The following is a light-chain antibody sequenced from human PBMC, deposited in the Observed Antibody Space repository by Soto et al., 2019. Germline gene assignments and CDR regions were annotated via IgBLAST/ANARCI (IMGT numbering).Light chain of an antibody. Sequence: DIVMTQSPVSLPVTPGEPASISCRSSRSLLQTNGYTYLDWDLQKPGQSPQLXXYVTSIRASGVPDRFSGSGAGTDFTLKISRVEAEDVGVYDGMQTIQVPSIAFGQGTRLEIK. V-gene: IGKV2-28*01. CDR2: VTS. CDR3: MQTIQVPSIA. CDR1: RSLLQTNGYTY. J-gene: IGKJ5*01.